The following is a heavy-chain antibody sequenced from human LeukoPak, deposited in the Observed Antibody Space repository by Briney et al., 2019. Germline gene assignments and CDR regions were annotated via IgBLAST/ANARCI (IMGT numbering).Heavy chain of an antibody. J-gene: IGHJ4*02. D-gene: IGHD3-22*01. Sequence: SVKVSCKASGGTFSRYAISWVRQAPGQGLEWMGGIIPIFGTANYAQKFQGRVTITADESTSTAYMELSSLRSEDTAVYYCARGIYYYDSRPPYFDYWGQGTLVTVSS. V-gene: IGHV1-69*13. CDR3: ARGIYYYDSRPPYFDY. CDR2: IIPIFGTA. CDR1: GGTFSRYA.